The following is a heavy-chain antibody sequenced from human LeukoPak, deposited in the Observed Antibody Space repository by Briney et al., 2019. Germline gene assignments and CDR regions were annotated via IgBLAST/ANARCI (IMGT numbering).Heavy chain of an antibody. V-gene: IGHV3-66*01. J-gene: IGHJ4*02. D-gene: IGHD2-15*01. CDR3: AALDATDVDY. CDR1: GFTVSSNY. Sequence: GGSLRLSCAASGFTVSSNYMSWVRQAPGKGLEWVSIIYSGGSTYYADSVKGRFTISRDNSKNTLYLQMSSLRAEDTAVYYCAALDATDVDYWGQGTLVTVSS. CDR2: IYSGGST.